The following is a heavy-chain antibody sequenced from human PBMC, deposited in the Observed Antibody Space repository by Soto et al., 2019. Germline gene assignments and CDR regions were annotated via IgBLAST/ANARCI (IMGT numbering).Heavy chain of an antibody. J-gene: IGHJ6*02. CDR3: AKDRRRGSASPYYYYYGMDV. CDR2: IFYSGST. CDR1: GGSISSGGYY. Sequence: PSETLSLTCTVSGGSISSGGYYWSWIRQHPGRGLEWIGYIFYSGSTNYSPSLKSRVTISIDTSKSQVSLRLGSVTAADSAIYYCAKDRRRGSASPYYYYYGMDVWGQGTTVTVSS. D-gene: IGHD2-2*01. V-gene: IGHV4-61*08.